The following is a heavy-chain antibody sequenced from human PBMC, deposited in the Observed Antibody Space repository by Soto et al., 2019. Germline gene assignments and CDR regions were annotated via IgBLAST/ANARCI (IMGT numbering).Heavy chain of an antibody. CDR3: ARVPLVLRYFDWSQGGNWFDP. Sequence: GASVKVSCKASGYTFTSYGISWVRQAPGQGLAWMGWISAYNGNTNYAQKLQGRVTMNTDTSTSTAYMELRSLRSDGTAVYYCARVPLVLRYFDWSQGGNWFDPWGQGTPVTVSS. V-gene: IGHV1-18*04. J-gene: IGHJ5*02. D-gene: IGHD3-9*01. CDR1: GYTFTSYG. CDR2: ISAYNGNT.